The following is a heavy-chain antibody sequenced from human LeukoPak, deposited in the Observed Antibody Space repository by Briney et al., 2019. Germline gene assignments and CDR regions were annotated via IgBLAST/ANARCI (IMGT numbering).Heavy chain of an antibody. CDR1: GYTFTSYA. D-gene: IGHD5-18*01. Sequence: ASVKVSCKTSGYTFTSYAISWVRQAPGQGLEWMGWINTNTGNPTYAQGFTGRYVFSLDTSVSTAYLQISGLKADDTAVYYCGRDPKLGIRGYTYGYIDYWDQGTLVTVSS. CDR3: GRDPKLGIRGYTYGYIDY. J-gene: IGHJ4*02. CDR2: INTNTGNP. V-gene: IGHV7-4-1*02.